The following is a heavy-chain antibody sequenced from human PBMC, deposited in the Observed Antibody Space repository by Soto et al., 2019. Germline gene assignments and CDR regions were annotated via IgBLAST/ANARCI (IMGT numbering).Heavy chain of an antibody. CDR1: GFTFSSYA. V-gene: IGHV3-30-3*01. Sequence: GGSLRLSCAASGFTFSSYAMHWVRQAPGKGLEWVAVISYDGSNKYYADSVKGRFTISRDNSKNTLYPQMNSLRAEDTAVYYCARASSGWLLYYFDYWGQGTLVTVSS. CDR3: ARASSGWLLYYFDY. CDR2: ISYDGSNK. J-gene: IGHJ4*02. D-gene: IGHD6-19*01.